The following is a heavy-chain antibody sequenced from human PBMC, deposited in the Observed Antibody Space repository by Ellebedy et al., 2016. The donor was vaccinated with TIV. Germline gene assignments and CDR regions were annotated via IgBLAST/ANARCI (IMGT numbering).Heavy chain of an antibody. D-gene: IGHD7-27*01. V-gene: IGHV5-51*01. CDR2: IYPGDSDT. CDR1: RNSFVTYW. Sequence: KVSXKGSRNSFVTYWIAWVRQMPGKGLEWMGIIYPGDSDTKYSPSFQGQVTISADKSISTAYLQWTSLKASDTAMYYCTRRAGELLSPGDTNWFDPWGQGTLVTVSS. J-gene: IGHJ5*02. CDR3: TRRAGELLSPGDTNWFDP.